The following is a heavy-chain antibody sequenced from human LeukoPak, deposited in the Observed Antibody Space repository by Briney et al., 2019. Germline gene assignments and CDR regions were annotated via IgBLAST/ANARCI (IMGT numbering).Heavy chain of an antibody. V-gene: IGHV4-59*01. CDR2: IYYSGST. J-gene: IGHJ4*02. CDR1: GGSISSYY. Sequence: SETLSLTSTVSGGSISSYYWSWIRQPPGKGLEWIGYIYYSGSTNYNPSLKSRVTISVDTSKNQFSLKLSSVTAADTAVYYCARMRSGGDYVFYYWGQGTLVTVSS. CDR3: ARMRSGGDYVFYY. D-gene: IGHD4-17*01.